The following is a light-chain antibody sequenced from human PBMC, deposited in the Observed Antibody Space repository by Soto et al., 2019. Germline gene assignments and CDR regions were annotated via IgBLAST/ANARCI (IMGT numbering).Light chain of an antibody. CDR3: KKYNIYS. CDR2: HAS. CDR1: QSISNW. V-gene: IGKV1-5*01. Sequence: DIQMTQSPSTLPASVGDRVTITCRASQSISNWLAWYQQKPGTAPKVLIYHASNLQSGVPSRFSGSGSGTEFPLTISSLQPDDFKTYYSKKYNIYSFGQGTKVETK. J-gene: IGKJ1*01.